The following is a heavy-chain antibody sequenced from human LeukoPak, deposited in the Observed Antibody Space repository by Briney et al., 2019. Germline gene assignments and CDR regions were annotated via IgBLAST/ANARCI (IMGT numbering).Heavy chain of an antibody. CDR3: ARDVWFID. CDR1: GFSVDGYY. Sequence: GGSLRLSCAASGFSVDGYYMTWVRQAPGKGLEWVSSISTGDSTYVADSVKGRFTISRHSAENTISLQMNRLRSDDTAVYFCARDVWFIDWGQGTLVTV. CDR2: ISTGDST. V-gene: IGHV3-53*04. D-gene: IGHD3-10*01. J-gene: IGHJ4*02.